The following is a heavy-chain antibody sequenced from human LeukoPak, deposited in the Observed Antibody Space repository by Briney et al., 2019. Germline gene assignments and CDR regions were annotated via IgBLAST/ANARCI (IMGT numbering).Heavy chain of an antibody. CDR2: ISSSSSYI. CDR1: GFTFSSYS. Sequence: GGSLRLSCAPSGFTFSSYSMNWVRQAPGKGLEWVSSISSSSSYIYYADSVKGRFTISRDNAKNSLYLQMNSLRAEDTAVYYCAREQTPGTPDAFDIWGQGTMVTVSS. CDR3: AREQTPGTPDAFDI. J-gene: IGHJ3*02. V-gene: IGHV3-21*01. D-gene: IGHD2-15*01.